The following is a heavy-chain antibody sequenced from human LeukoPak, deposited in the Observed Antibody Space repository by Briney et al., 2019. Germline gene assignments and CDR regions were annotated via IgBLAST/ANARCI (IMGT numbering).Heavy chain of an antibody. CDR2: IRYDGSNK. CDR1: GFAFSSYG. CDR3: ARDPPYYYDSSGLDY. V-gene: IGHV3-30*02. J-gene: IGHJ4*02. D-gene: IGHD3-22*01. Sequence: GGPLRLTCAASGFAFSSYGMHWVRQAPGKGLEWVAFIRYDGSNKYYADSVKGRFTISRDNSKDTLYLQMNSLRAEDTAVYYCARDPPYYYDSSGLDYWGQGTLVTVSS.